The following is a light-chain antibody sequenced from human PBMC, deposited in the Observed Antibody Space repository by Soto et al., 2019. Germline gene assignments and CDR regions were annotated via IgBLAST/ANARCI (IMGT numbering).Light chain of an antibody. CDR2: DDN. CDR1: NIGRKS. V-gene: IGLV3-21*03. CDR3: QVWDSISDHFV. Sequence: SYELTQPPSVSVAPGKPARISCGGNNIGRKSVHWFQQKPGQAPVLVVYDDNDRPSGIPERFSGSNSGNTATLTISRVEAGDEADYYCQVWDSISDHFVFGTGTKLTVL. J-gene: IGLJ1*01.